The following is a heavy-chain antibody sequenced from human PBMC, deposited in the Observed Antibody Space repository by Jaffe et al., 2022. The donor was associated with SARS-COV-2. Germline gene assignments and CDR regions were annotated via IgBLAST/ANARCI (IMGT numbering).Heavy chain of an antibody. J-gene: IGHJ4*02. D-gene: IGHD3-22*01. CDR3: AKDFYYESSGYYFVFDY. Sequence: EVQLVESGGGLIQPGGSLRLSCAASGFAFSSYAMGWVRQSPVKGLEWVSHISGSDGSTYYADSVKGRFTISRENSKNTLYLQMNDLTAEDTAVYYCAKDFYYESSGYYFVFDYWGPGTLVTVSS. CDR2: ISGSDGST. V-gene: IGHV3-23*04. CDR1: GFAFSSYA.